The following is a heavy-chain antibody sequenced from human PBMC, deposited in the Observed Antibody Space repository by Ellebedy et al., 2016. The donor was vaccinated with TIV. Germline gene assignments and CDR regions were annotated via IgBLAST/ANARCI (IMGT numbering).Heavy chain of an antibody. D-gene: IGHD1-26*01. J-gene: IGHJ4*02. CDR2: TKNKANGYTT. CDR1: GYTFSDHY. CDR3: NRWRSGSPDY. V-gene: IGHV3-72*01. Sequence: GGSLRLSXAASGYTFSDHYIDRVRQAPGKGLEWVGRTKNKANGYTTEYAASVKGRFSISRDDSKNSVHLQMNSLKTEDTAVYYCNRWRSGSPDYWGQGTLVTVSS.